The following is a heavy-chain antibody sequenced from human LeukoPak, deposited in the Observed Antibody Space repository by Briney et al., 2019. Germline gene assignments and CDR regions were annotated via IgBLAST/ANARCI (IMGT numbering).Heavy chain of an antibody. CDR2: IIPIFGIA. V-gene: IGHV1-69*04. CDR1: GGTFSSYA. D-gene: IGHD5-18*01. CDR3: ARERGEQLWNSFDP. J-gene: IGHJ5*02. Sequence: SVKVSCKASGGTFSSYAISWVRQAPGQGLEWMGRIIPIFGIANYAQKFRGRVTITADKSTSTAYMELSSLRSEDTAVYYCARERGEQLWNSFDPWGQGTLVTVSS.